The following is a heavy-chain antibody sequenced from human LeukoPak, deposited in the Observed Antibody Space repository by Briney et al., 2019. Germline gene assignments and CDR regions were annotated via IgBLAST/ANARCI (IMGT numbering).Heavy chain of an antibody. J-gene: IGHJ4*02. CDR1: GGSISSDGYY. Sequence: PSQTLSLTCTVSGGSISSDGYYWSWIRQHPGKGLEWIGYIYYSGNTYYNPSLKSRVTISVDTSKNQFSLKLSSVTAADTAVFYCAGANSGYYREASYFDSWGQGTLVTVSS. D-gene: IGHD5-12*01. CDR2: IYYSGNT. V-gene: IGHV4-31*03. CDR3: AGANSGYYREASYFDS.